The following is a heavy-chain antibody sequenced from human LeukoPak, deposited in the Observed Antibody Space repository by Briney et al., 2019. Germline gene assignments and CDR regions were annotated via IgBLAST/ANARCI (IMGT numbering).Heavy chain of an antibody. D-gene: IGHD3-10*01. Sequence: GGSLRLSCAASGFTFSDYHMSWIRQAPGKGLEWVSYISSSGGTISYADSVKGRFTVSRDNAENSLYLQMNSLRAEDTAVYYCARAPTLYGSGPVLDYWGQGTLVTVSS. CDR2: ISSSGGTI. J-gene: IGHJ4*02. CDR1: GFTFSDYH. CDR3: ARAPTLYGSGPVLDY. V-gene: IGHV3-11*01.